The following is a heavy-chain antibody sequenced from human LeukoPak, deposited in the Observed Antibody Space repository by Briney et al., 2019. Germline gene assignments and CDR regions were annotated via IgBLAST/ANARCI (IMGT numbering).Heavy chain of an antibody. CDR3: AKDKGMGSGWYGLDY. CDR1: GFTFSSYE. Sequence: AGGSLRLSCAASGFTFSSYEMNWVRQAPGKGLEWVSYISSSGSTIYYADSVKGRFTISRDNSENTLYLQMNSLRADDTAIYSCAKDKGMGSGWYGLDYWGQGILVTVSS. V-gene: IGHV3-48*03. J-gene: IGHJ4*02. D-gene: IGHD6-19*01. CDR2: ISSSGSTI.